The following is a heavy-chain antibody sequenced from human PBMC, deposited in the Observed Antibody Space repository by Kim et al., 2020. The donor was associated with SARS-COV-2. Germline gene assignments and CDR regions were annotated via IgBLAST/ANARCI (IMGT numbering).Heavy chain of an antibody. J-gene: IGHJ6*02. D-gene: IGHD6-13*01. V-gene: IGHV3-33*01. CDR1: GFTFSSYG. CDR2: IWYDGSNK. Sequence: GGSLRLSCAASGFTFSSYGMHWVRQAPGKGLEWVAVIWYDGSNKYYADSVKGRFTISRDNSKNTLYLQMNSLRAEDTAVYYCARDEATPTIWYYYYYYGMDVWGQGTTVTVSS. CDR3: ARDEATPTIWYYYYYYGMDV.